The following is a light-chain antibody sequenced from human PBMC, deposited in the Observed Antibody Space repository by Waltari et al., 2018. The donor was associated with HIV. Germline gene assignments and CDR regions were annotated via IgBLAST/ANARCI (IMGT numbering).Light chain of an antibody. V-gene: IGLV1-44*01. J-gene: IGLJ2*01. CDR3: AAWDDTLNGL. Sequence: QSVLTQPPSASGTPGQNVTISCSGNTSNIGTNIVNWYQQFPGAAPKLLIYGNNQWPSGVPARFSGSKSGTSASLAISGLQSEDEADYFCAAWDDTLNGLFGGGTKLTVL. CDR1: TSNIGTNI. CDR2: GNN.